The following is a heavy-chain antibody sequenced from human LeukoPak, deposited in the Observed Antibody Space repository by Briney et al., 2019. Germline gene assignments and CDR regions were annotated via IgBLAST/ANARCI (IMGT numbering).Heavy chain of an antibody. J-gene: IGHJ4*02. V-gene: IGHV1-2*02. CDR2: MNPDSGGT. CDR1: GYTFTGYY. CDR3: AVSGNGTFDY. D-gene: IGHD4-23*01. Sequence: ASVKVSCKASGYTFTGYYIHWVRQAPGQGLEWMGWMNPDSGGTNYAQRFQSRVTMTRDTSISTAYMELSRLRSDDTAVYYCAVSGNGTFDYWGQGPLVTVSS.